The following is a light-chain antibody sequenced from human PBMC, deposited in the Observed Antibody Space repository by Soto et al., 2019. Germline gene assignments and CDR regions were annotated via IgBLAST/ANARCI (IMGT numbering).Light chain of an antibody. CDR2: DAS. J-gene: IGKJ1*01. Sequence: AIQMTQSPSSLSASVGDRVTITCRASQGIRNDLGWYQQKPGKAPKLLVYDASTLQSGVASRFSGSGSGTEFTLTISSLQSEDFAVYYCQQYNNWPLWTFGQGTKVDIK. CDR1: QGIRND. CDR3: QQYNNWPLWT. V-gene: IGKV1D-13*01.